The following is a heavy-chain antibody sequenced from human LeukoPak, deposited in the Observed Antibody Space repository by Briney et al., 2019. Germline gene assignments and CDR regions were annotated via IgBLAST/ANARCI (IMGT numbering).Heavy chain of an antibody. CDR1: GFTFSNYG. CDR2: IGSNGRSQ. V-gene: IGHV3-33*06. J-gene: IGHJ4*02. Sequence: PGGSLRLSCAASGFTFSNYGMHWVGQAPGKGLEWVAVIGSNGRSQYYADSVKGRFTISRDNSKETLSLQMNSLRAEDTAVYYCAKEATPHIGTYYANCGQRPLVPVSS. CDR3: AKEATPHIGTYYAN. D-gene: IGHD1-7*01.